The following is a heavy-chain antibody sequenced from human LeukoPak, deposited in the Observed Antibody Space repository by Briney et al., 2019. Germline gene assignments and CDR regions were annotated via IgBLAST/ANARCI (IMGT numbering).Heavy chain of an antibody. CDR1: GFTFSDYQ. CDR2: ISTGGTIV. Sequence: GGSLRLSCVASGFTFSDYQMNWVRQAPGKGVEWVSYISTGGTIVYYADSVRGRFTISRGNAENSLYLQMSSLRAEDTAVYYCARAHEVGDYWGQGTLVTVSS. V-gene: IGHV3-48*03. CDR3: ARAHEVGDY. D-gene: IGHD1-26*01. J-gene: IGHJ4*02.